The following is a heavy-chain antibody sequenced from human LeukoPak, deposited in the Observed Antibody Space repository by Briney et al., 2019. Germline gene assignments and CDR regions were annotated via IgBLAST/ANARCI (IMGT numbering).Heavy chain of an antibody. Sequence: GGSLRLSCAASGFTVSDNYMTWVRQAPGKGLEWVSVITSGGSTDYADSVKGRFTISRDNSKNTLYLQMNSLRAEDTAVYYCASGARYCSGGSCYPFDYWGQGTLVTVSS. CDR3: ASGARYCSGGSCYPFDY. D-gene: IGHD2-15*01. J-gene: IGHJ4*02. V-gene: IGHV3-66*01. CDR1: GFTVSDNY. CDR2: ITSGGST.